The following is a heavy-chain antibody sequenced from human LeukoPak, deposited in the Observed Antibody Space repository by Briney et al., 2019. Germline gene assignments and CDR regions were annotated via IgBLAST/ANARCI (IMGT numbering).Heavy chain of an antibody. J-gene: IGHJ4*02. D-gene: IGHD3-10*01. CDR3: VRGGGFNSGFEY. Sequence: ASVKVSCKTSGYTFTKYGISWVRQAPGQGLEWMGWISAYNGDTNYAQKLQGRVTLTIDTSTSTVYMEMRSLRSDDTAVYYCVRGGGFNSGFEYWGQGTLVIVSS. V-gene: IGHV1-18*01. CDR2: ISAYNGDT. CDR1: GYTFTKYG.